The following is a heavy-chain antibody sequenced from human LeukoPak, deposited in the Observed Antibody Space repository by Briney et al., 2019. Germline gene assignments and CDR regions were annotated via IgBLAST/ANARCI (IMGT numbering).Heavy chain of an antibody. CDR1: GFTVGRNY. V-gene: IGHV3-66*01. CDR2: MYSGGRT. CDR3: ARAGPSSSWHQFDY. Sequence: GGSLRLSCAASGFTVGRNYMSWVRQAPGKGLEWVSVMYSGGRTYYADSVKGRFTISRDNSKNTLYLQMNSLRAEDTAVYYCARAGPSSSWHQFDYWGQGTLVTVSS. D-gene: IGHD6-13*01. J-gene: IGHJ4*02.